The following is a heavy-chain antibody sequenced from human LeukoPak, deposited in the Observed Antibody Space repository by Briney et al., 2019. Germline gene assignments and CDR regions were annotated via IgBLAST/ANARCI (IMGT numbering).Heavy chain of an antibody. D-gene: IGHD6-13*01. Sequence: QPGRSLRLSCAASGFTFSSYAMYWVRQAPGKGLEWVAVISYDGSNKYYADSVKGRFTISRDNSKNTLYLQMNSLRAEDTAVYYCARDLLAAGKGDLDYWGQGTLVTVSS. V-gene: IGHV3-30*04. J-gene: IGHJ4*02. CDR2: ISYDGSNK. CDR1: GFTFSSYA. CDR3: ARDLLAAGKGDLDY.